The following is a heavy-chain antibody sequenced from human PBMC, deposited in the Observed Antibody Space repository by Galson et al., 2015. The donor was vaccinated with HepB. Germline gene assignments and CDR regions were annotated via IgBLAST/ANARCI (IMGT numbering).Heavy chain of an antibody. D-gene: IGHD2-2*01. Sequence: SLRLSCAASGFTFSSYAMSWVRQAPGKGLEWVSAISGSGGSTYYADSVKGRFTISRDNSMNTLYLQMNSLRAEDTAVYYCAKDIVVVPAATGAFHIWGQGTKVTVSS. CDR1: GFTFSSYA. V-gene: IGHV3-23*01. CDR3: AKDIVVVPAATGAFHI. CDR2: ISGSGGST. J-gene: IGHJ3*02.